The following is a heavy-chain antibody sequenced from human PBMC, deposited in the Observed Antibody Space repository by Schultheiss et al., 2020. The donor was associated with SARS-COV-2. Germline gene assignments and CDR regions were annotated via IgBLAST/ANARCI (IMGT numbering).Heavy chain of an antibody. D-gene: IGHD3-22*01. V-gene: IGHV5-10-1*01. CDR3: ARRTPYEPNWFDP. Sequence: GGSLRLSCQGSGYIFSNYWITWVRQMPGKGLEWMGRIDPSDSLTTYSPSFQGHVTFSVDKSISTVYLQWSSLKASDTGIYYCARRTPYEPNWFDPWGQGTLVTVSS. CDR2: IDPSDSLT. CDR1: GYIFSNYW. J-gene: IGHJ5*02.